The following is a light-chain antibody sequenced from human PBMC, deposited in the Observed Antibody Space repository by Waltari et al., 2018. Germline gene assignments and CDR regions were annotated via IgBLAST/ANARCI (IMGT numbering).Light chain of an antibody. CDR3: QQYNFYPPT. J-gene: IGKJ4*01. CDR1: QGINNY. V-gene: IGKV1-16*02. Sequence: DIQMTQSPSSMSASVGDRVTITCRAGQGINNYLAWFQQKPGKAPKSLISGASTLQSGVSSNFSGSGSGTDFTLTINSLQPEDFATYYCQQYNFYPPTFGGGTTVE. CDR2: GAS.